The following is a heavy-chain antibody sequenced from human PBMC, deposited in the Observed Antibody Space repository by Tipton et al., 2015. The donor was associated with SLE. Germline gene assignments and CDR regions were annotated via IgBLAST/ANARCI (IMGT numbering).Heavy chain of an antibody. CDR1: GFSFDDYV. V-gene: IGHV3-9*01. D-gene: IGHD2-2*01. CDR3: AALQGYSSNYYVFDS. Sequence: SLRLSCVASGFSFDDYVMHWVRQAPGKGLEWVSGITWNSNGIGYADSVKGRFTISRDNAKNSLYLQMNSLRPEDTALYYCAALQGYSSNYYVFDSWGQGTLVSVSS. CDR2: ITWNSNGI. J-gene: IGHJ4*02.